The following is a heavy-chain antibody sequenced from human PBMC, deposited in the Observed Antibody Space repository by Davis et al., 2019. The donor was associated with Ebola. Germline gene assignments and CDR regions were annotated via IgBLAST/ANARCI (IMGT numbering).Heavy chain of an antibody. D-gene: IGHD2-15*01. Sequence: SVKVSCKASGGTFSSYAISWVRQAPGQGLEWMGGIIPIFGTANYAQKFQGRVTITADESTSTAYMELSSLRSEDTAVYYCAREVGRYCLSGGSCYYFDYWGQGTLVTVSS. CDR2: IIPIFGTA. V-gene: IGHV1-69*13. J-gene: IGHJ4*02. CDR1: GGTFSSYA. CDR3: AREVGRYCLSGGSCYYFDY.